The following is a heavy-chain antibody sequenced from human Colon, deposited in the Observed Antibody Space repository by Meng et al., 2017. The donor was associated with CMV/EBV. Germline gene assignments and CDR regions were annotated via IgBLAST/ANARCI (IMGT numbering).Heavy chain of an antibody. CDR1: GFTFSIYT. V-gene: IGHV3-21*01. CDR3: TKKNYD. Sequence: SLLLSCAASGFTFSIYTMTWVRQAPGKGLEWVSSISGGSDFIHYADSLKGRFTISRDNSKNLLYLQLNSLTAEDTGVYYCTKKNYDWGQGTLVTVSS. J-gene: IGHJ4*02. D-gene: IGHD3-3*01. CDR2: ISGGSDFI.